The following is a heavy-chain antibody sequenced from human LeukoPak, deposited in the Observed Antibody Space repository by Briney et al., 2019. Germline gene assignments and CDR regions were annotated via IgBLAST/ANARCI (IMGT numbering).Heavy chain of an antibody. V-gene: IGHV3-23*01. CDR2: ISGSGVTT. Sequence: GGSLRLSCVVSGLTFENVWMNWVRQAPGKGLEWVSAISGSGVTTHYAGSVKGRFSISRDNSKNTLYLQMNSLRAEDTALYYCAKKVVVGATSPYSDFQDWGQGTLVTVSS. CDR1: GLTFENVW. CDR3: AKKVVVGATSPYSDFQD. J-gene: IGHJ1*01. D-gene: IGHD1-26*01.